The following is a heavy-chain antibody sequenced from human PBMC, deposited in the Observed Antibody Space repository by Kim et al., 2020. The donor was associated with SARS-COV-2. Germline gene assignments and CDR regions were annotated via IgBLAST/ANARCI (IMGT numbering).Heavy chain of an antibody. CDR2: INYSGNT. V-gene: IGHV4-39*01. CDR1: GGSISSGTHY. Sequence: SETLSLTCIVSGGSISSGTHYWGWVRQPPGKALEWIANINYSGNTYYNPSLRSRVAISVDTSKSQFSLKLTSVTAADTALYYCARLRTIFGVVSLHFDLWGRGTLVTVSS. D-gene: IGHD3-3*01. J-gene: IGHJ2*01. CDR3: ARLRTIFGVVSLHFDL.